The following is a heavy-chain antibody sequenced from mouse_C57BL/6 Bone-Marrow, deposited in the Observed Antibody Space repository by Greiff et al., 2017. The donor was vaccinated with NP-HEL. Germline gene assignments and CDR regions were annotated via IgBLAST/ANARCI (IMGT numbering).Heavy chain of an antibody. Sequence: VQLQQPGAELVKPGASVKLSCKASGYTFTSYWLHWVKQRPGQGLEWIGMIHPNSGSTNYNEKFKSKATLTVDKSSSTAYMELRSLTSEDSAVYFCARLKLGPFDYWGQGTTLTVSS. CDR1: GYTFTSYW. D-gene: IGHD4-1*01. CDR2: IHPNSGST. V-gene: IGHV1-64*01. CDR3: ARLKLGPFDY. J-gene: IGHJ2*01.